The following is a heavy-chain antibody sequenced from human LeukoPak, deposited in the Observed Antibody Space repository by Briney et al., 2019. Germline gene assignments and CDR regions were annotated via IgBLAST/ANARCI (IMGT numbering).Heavy chain of an antibody. J-gene: IGHJ5*02. CDR3: ARDLSAAGTCWFDP. V-gene: IGHV1-2*02. D-gene: IGHD6-13*01. CDR2: INPNSGGT. CDR1: GYTFTGYY. Sequence: GASVKVSCKASGYTFTGYYMHWVRQAPGQGLEWMGWINPNSGGTNYAQKFQGRVTMTRDTSISTAYMELSRLRSDDTAVYYCARDLSAAGTCWFDPWGQGTLVTVSS.